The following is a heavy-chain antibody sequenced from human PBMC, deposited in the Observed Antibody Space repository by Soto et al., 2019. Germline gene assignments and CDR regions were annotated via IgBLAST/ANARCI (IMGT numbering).Heavy chain of an antibody. CDR1: GGSISSGDYY. CDR2: IYYSGST. V-gene: IGHV4-30-4*01. CDR3: ARGGSSHYYGMDV. Sequence: SKTLSLTCTVSGGSISSGDYYWSWIRQPPGKGLEWIGYIYYSGSTYYNPSLKSRVTISVDTSKNQFSLKLSSVTAADTAVYYCARGGSSHYYGMDVWGQGTTVTVSS. D-gene: IGHD2-2*01. J-gene: IGHJ6*02.